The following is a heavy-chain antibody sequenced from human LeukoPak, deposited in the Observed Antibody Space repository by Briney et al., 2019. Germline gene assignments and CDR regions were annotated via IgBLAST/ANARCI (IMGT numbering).Heavy chain of an antibody. CDR1: GFTFSSYT. V-gene: IGHV3-21*01. D-gene: IGHD6-13*01. CDR3: ARVRWLSAAGTEGNFDY. Sequence: GGSLRLSCAASGFTFSSYTMNWVRQAPGKGLEWVSSISSSSSYIYYADSVKGRFTISRDNAKNSLYLQMDSLRAEDTAVYYCARVRWLSAAGTEGNFDYWGQGTLGTVSS. CDR2: ISSSSSYI. J-gene: IGHJ4*02.